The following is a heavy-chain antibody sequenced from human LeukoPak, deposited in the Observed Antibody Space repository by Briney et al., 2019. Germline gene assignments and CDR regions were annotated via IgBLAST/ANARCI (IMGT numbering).Heavy chain of an antibody. CDR3: VTASVTHMCDP. D-gene: IGHD2-21*02. J-gene: IGHJ5*02. CDR1: VCAHIDLY. Sequence: ASVKVSCKASVCAHIDLYCYWVRPAPGQGLEWMGWINPHSEASIYAQKFHGRVTMHTSTDTAYMELSRLRSHDTVVHYCVTASVTHMCDPWGPGTLVTVSS. CDR2: INPHSEAS. V-gene: IGHV1-2*02.